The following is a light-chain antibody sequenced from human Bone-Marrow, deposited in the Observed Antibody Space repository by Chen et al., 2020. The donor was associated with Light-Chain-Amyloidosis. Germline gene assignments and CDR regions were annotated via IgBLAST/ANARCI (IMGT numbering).Light chain of an antibody. Sequence: QSALTQPPSASGAPGQRVTISCSGSSSNIGSETVNWYQLLPGTAPKLLIYRDSLRPPGVPGRLAGSKSGTSASLAISGLQSGDEGDYYCSAWDDSLNSWVFGGGTRLTVL. J-gene: IGLJ3*02. CDR2: RDS. CDR1: SSNIGSET. CDR3: SAWDDSLNSWV. V-gene: IGLV1-44*01.